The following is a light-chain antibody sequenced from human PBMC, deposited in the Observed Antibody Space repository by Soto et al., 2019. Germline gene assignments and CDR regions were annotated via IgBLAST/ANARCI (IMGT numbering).Light chain of an antibody. Sequence: IQMTQSPSTLSASVGDRVTITGRASQSINRWLAWYQQRPGKAPRLLIYYASTLETGVPTRFSGSESGTEFNITINGLQPDDFANYYCQQYNSWWTFGQGTKVE. CDR2: YAS. CDR1: QSINRW. J-gene: IGKJ1*01. CDR3: QQYNSWWT. V-gene: IGKV1-5*01.